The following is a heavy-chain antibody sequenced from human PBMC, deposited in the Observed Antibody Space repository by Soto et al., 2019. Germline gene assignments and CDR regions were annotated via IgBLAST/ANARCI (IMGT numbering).Heavy chain of an antibody. J-gene: IGHJ5*02. CDR1: GFTFSNYN. CDR2: ISGTSVYI. Sequence: PVGSVRLSCVASGFTFSNYNMNWVRQAPGKGLEWVSHISGTSVYIHYADSVKGRFTISRDNAKNSVYLQMDSLRVEDTAVYYCAREGALKPFSSWGQGALVTVSS. CDR3: AREGALKPFSS. V-gene: IGHV3-21*01.